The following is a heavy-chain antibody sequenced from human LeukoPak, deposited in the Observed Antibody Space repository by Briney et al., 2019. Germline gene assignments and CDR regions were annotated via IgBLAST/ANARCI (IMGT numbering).Heavy chain of an antibody. CDR2: INSDGSIR. Sequence: GGSLRLSCAASGFTLRSYWMHWFRQAPGERLVWVSRINSDGSIRSYADSVEGRFTISRDNAENTLHLQLNSLRVEDTAVYFCARVTTSWHPYVDYWGQGTLVTVSS. J-gene: IGHJ4*02. D-gene: IGHD2-2*01. CDR3: ARVTTSWHPYVDY. CDR1: GFTLRSYW. V-gene: IGHV3-74*01.